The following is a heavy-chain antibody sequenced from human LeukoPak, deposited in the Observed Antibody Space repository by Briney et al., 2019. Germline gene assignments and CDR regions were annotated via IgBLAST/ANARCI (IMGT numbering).Heavy chain of an antibody. V-gene: IGHV4-61*02. D-gene: IGHD4-11*01. CDR2: IYTSGST. J-gene: IGHJ5*02. Sequence: SQTLSLTCTVSGGSISSGSYYWRWIRQPAGKGLEWIGRIYTSGSTNYNPSLKSRVTISVDTSKNQFSLKLSSVTAAATAVYYCARVSNGWFDPWGQGTLVTVSS. CDR3: ARVSNGWFDP. CDR1: GGSISSGSYY.